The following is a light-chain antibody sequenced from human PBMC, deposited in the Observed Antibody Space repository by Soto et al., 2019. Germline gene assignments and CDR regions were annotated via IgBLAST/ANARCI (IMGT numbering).Light chain of an antibody. Sequence: ETVLTQSPGTLSLSPGERATLSCRASQSVSSNYLAWYQQKPGQAPRLLIYCASTRATGTPDRFSGSGSVTDLPLTIRRLEPADFAVAYCQEIGRSPPAWTFGQGTKVEIK. CDR1: QSVSSNY. CDR2: CAS. J-gene: IGKJ1*01. CDR3: QEIGRSPPAWT. V-gene: IGKV3-20*01.